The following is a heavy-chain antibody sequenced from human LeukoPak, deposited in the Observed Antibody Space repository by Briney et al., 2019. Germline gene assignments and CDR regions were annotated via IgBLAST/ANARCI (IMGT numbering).Heavy chain of an antibody. J-gene: IGHJ4*02. CDR3: AKDGITMVRGVRYYFDY. Sequence: GGSLRLSCAASGFTFSSYGMHWVRQAPGKGLGWVAVISYDGSNKYYADSVKGRFTISRDNSKNTLYLQMNSLRAEDTAVYYCAKDGITMVRGVRYYFDYWGQGTLVTVSS. D-gene: IGHD3-10*01. V-gene: IGHV3-30*18. CDR1: GFTFSSYG. CDR2: ISYDGSNK.